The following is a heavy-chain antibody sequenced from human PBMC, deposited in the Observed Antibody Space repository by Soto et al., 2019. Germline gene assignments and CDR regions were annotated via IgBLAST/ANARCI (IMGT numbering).Heavy chain of an antibody. CDR3: GRGQATFDP. J-gene: IGHJ5*02. Sequence: QIQLVQSGAEMKKPGASVKVSCKASGYTFTNYAMHWVRQAPGQSLGWMGRINTANGDTIYSQNFQGRVTISRDASARTVYLGLSSLRFEDSDVYYCGRGQATFDPWGQGTLVTVSS. V-gene: IGHV1-3*04. CDR2: INTANGDT. CDR1: GYTFTNYA.